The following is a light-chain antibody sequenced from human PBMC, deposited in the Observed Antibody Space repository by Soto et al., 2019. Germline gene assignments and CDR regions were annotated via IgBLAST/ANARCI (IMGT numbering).Light chain of an antibody. V-gene: IGLV1-40*01. J-gene: IGLJ1*01. CDR1: SSNIGAGHD. Sequence: QSVLTQPPSVSGAPGQRVTISCTGSSSNIGAGHDVHWYQQLPGTAPKLLIYGNTNRPSGVPDRFSGSKSGTSASLAIAGLQTEDEGDYYCQTYDSSLSGLYVFGTGTKV. CDR3: QTYDSSLSGLYV. CDR2: GNT.